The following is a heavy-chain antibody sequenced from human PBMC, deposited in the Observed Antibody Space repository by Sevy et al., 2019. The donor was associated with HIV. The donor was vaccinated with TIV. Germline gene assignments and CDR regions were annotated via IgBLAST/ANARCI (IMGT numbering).Heavy chain of an antibody. J-gene: IGHJ5*02. CDR2: ISRSGSTI. D-gene: IGHD3-22*01. CDR3: ARENTMIEEPGWFDP. Sequence: GGSLRLSCAASGFTFSDYYMSWIRQAPGKGLEWVSYISRSGSTIKYADSVKGRFTISRDNAKNSLYLQINSLRADDTAVYYCARENTMIEEPGWFDPWGQGTLVTVSS. CDR1: GFTFSDYY. V-gene: IGHV3-11*01.